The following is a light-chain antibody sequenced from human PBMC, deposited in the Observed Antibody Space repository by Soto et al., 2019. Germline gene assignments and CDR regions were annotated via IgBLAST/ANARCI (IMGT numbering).Light chain of an antibody. Sequence: QSVLTQPDSVSGSPGQSITISCTGTTSDIGTYSYVSWYQQHAGKAPKLIISEVSHRPSGVSSRFSCSKSGNTASLTISGLQAEDEADYYCSSYTSSSTLFGTGTKVTVL. J-gene: IGLJ1*01. CDR2: EVS. CDR1: TSDIGTYSY. CDR3: SSYTSSSTL. V-gene: IGLV2-14*01.